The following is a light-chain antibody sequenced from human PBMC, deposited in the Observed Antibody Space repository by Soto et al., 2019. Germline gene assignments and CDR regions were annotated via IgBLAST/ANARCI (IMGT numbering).Light chain of an antibody. CDR3: KQSSAFPLT. J-gene: IGKJ4*01. CDR2: AVS. Sequence: DIQMTQSPSSVSASVGDRVTITCRASQGINNWLAWYQQKPGKAPELLIYAVSYLQSGVPSRFSGSGSGTDFTLTISSLLPEDFATYFCKQSSAFPLTFGGGTKVEIK. CDR1: QGINNW. V-gene: IGKV1-12*01.